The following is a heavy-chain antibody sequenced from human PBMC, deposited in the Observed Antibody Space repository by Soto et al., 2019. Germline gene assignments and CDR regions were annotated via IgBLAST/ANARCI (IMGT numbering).Heavy chain of an antibody. D-gene: IGHD6-19*01. CDR1: GYTFTSYG. CDR2: ISAYNGNT. Sequence: ASVKVSCKSSGYTFTSYGISWVRQAPGQGLEWMGWISAYNGNTNYAQKLQGRVTMTTDTSTSTAYMELRSLRSDDTAVYYCARDSRQWPYRDFHYWGQGTLVTVSS. J-gene: IGHJ4*02. CDR3: ARDSRQWPYRDFHY. V-gene: IGHV1-18*01.